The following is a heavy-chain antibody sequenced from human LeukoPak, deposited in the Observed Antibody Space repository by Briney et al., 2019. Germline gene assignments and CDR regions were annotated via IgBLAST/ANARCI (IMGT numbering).Heavy chain of an antibody. V-gene: IGHV3-74*01. Sequence: GGSLRLSCAASGFTLRNYWMHWVRQVPGRGLVWVSRISGDGSGTNYADSVKGRFTISRDNAKNTVYLQINNLRAQDTAVYFCARYSSSSGGPSYYLDYWGQGTLATVSS. CDR1: GFTLRNYW. CDR2: ISGDGSGT. CDR3: ARYSSSSGGPSYYLDY. D-gene: IGHD6-6*01. J-gene: IGHJ4*02.